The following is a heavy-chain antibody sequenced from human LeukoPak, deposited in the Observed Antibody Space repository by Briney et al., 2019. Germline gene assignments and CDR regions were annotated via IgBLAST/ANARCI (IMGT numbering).Heavy chain of an antibody. J-gene: IGHJ6*02. CDR3: ARDRGYSYCSSRYYGMDG. CDR1: GYTFTSYY. CDR2: INPSGGST. D-gene: IGHD5-18*01. V-gene: IGHV1-46*01. Sequence: GASVKVSCKASGYTFTSYYMHWVRQAPGQGLEWMGIINPSGGSTSYAQKFQGRVTMTRDTSTSTAYMELRSLRSDDTAVYYCARDRGYSYCSSRYYGMDGWGQGTTVNVSS.